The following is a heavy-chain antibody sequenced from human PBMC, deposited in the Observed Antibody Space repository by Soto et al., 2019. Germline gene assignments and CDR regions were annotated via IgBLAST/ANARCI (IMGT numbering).Heavy chain of an antibody. CDR1: GDSMTSSSYY. CDR2: IYYSERT. V-gene: IGHV4-39*01. CDR3: ARHTRHHFDP. J-gene: IGHJ5*02. Sequence: QLQLQESGPGLVKPSETLSLTCTVSGDSMTSSSYYWGWIRQPPGKGLEWIGSIYYSERTSYNSGSTYISPSLQSRVPISGDTSKSQFSLKLSSVTAADAAVYYCARHTRHHFDPWGQGPLVTVSS.